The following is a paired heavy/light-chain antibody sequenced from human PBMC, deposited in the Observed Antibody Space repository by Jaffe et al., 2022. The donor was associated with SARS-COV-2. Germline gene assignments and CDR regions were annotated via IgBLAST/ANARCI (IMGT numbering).Heavy chain of an antibody. V-gene: IGHV4-61*02. D-gene: IGHD3-10*02. CDR2: IHTNGNT. CDR1: GGSVSSGGSVTSGSYY. CDR3: AREMAMLTKRSLDI. J-gene: IGHJ3*02. Sequence: QVQLQESGPGLVKPSQTLSLTCSVSGGSVSSGGSVTSGSYYWNWIRQPAGKGLEWIGHIHTNGNTNYNSTFKSRVSISADPSKNQFSLKLDSVTAADTAMYYCAREMAMLTKRSLDIWGQGKLVTVSS.
Light chain of an antibody. CDR3: HQYYSLPHG. Sequence: DIVMTQSPDSLAVSLGERATINCKSSQSVLYNSNNKNYLGWYQHKPGQPPRLLIYWASIRESGVPDRFSGSGSGTDFTLTISSLQAEDVAVYYCHQYYSLPHGFGQGTKLEIK. J-gene: IGKJ2*03. CDR1: QSVLYNSNNKNY. CDR2: WAS. V-gene: IGKV4-1*01.